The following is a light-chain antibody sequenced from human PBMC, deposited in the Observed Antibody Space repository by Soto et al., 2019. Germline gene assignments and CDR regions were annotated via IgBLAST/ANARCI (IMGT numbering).Light chain of an antibody. CDR1: QSVSSSY. V-gene: IGKV3-20*01. Sequence: IVLTQSPGTLSLSPGERATLSCRASQSVSSSYLAWYQQKAGQAPRLLIYGASNRATGIPDRFSGSGSGTENTRSTSRRERVDSCAHYFYQDGNSAPGTFGQGTKVDIK. CDR3: YQDGNSAPGT. J-gene: IGKJ1*01. CDR2: GAS.